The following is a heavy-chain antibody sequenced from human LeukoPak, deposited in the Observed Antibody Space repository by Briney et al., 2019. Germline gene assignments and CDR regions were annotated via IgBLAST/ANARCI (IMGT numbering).Heavy chain of an antibody. Sequence: GGSLRLSCAASGFTFSSYSVNWVRQAPGKGLEWVSYISRGGDTIYYADSVKGRFTISRDNAQNSLYLQMNSLRDEDTAVYYCARVFGSDDHFDYWGQGTLVTVSS. CDR2: ISRGGDTI. D-gene: IGHD3-10*02. CDR1: GFTFSSYS. CDR3: ARVFGSDDHFDY. J-gene: IGHJ4*02. V-gene: IGHV3-48*02.